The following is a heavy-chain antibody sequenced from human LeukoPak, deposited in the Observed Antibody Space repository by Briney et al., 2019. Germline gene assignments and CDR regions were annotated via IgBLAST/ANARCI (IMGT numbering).Heavy chain of an antibody. J-gene: IGHJ3*01. CDR3: AKDLSVVGAHDSFDV. D-gene: IGHD1-26*01. Sequence: PGRSLRPSCAASGFGFSSYGMHWVRRAPGKGLEWLTVISYDGNTIYYADSVKGRFTISRDNSKNTLYLQMNSLRIEDTAVYYCAKDLSVVGAHDSFDVWGQGTMVTVSS. CDR2: ISYDGNTI. V-gene: IGHV3-30*18. CDR1: GFGFSSYG.